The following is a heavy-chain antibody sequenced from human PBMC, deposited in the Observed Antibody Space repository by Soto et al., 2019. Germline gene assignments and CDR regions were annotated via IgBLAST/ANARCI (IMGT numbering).Heavy chain of an antibody. J-gene: IGHJ6*02. CDR1: GGSFSGYY. V-gene: IGHV4-34*01. Sequence: LSLTCAVYGGSFSGYYWSWIRQPPGKGLEWIGEINHSGSTNYNPSLKSRVTISVDTSKNQFSLKLSSVTAADTAVYYCARGKTAARYGMDVWGQGTTVTVSS. CDR3: ARGKTAARYGMDV. D-gene: IGHD6-6*01. CDR2: INHSGST.